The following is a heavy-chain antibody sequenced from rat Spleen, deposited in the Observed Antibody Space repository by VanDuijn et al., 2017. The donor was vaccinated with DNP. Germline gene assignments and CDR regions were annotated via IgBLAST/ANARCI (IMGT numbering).Heavy chain of an antibody. CDR3: ARLGDGGRFDY. CDR1: GFSLTDYS. V-gene: IGHV5S14*01. D-gene: IGHD1-11*01. Sequence: EVQLKESGPGLVQPSQTLSLTCTVSGFSLTDYSVHWVRQPPTKGLEWVASISPGGYNTYYRDSVKGRFTISRDNAKNTQYLQMNSLRSEDTATYYCARLGDGGRFDYWGQGVMVTVSS. CDR2: ISPGGYNT. J-gene: IGHJ2*01.